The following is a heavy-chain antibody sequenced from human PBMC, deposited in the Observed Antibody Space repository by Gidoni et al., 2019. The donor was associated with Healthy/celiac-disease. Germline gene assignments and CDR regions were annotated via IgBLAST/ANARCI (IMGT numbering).Heavy chain of an antibody. J-gene: IGHJ4*02. CDR1: GGSISSSSYY. CDR2: IYYSGST. Sequence: QLQLQESGPGLVKPSETLSLTCTVYGGSISSSSYYWGWIRQPPGKGLEWIGSIYYSGSTYYNPSLKSRVTISVDTSKNQFSLKLSSVTAADTAVYYCARQELGNGHYFDYWGQGTLVTVSS. V-gene: IGHV4-39*01. CDR3: ARQELGNGHYFDY. D-gene: IGHD3-10*01.